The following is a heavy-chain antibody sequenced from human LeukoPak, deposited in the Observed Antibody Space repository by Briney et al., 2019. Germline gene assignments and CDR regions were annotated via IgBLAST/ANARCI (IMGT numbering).Heavy chain of an antibody. Sequence: SETLPLTCAVYGGSFSGYYWSWIRQPPGKGLEWIGEINHSGSTNYNPSLKSRVTISVDTSKNQFSLKLSSVTAADTAVYYCARGDPKPHYDFWSGYPNWFDPWGQGTLVTVSS. CDR3: ARGDPKPHYDFWSGYPNWFDP. J-gene: IGHJ5*02. D-gene: IGHD3-3*01. CDR1: GGSFSGYY. CDR2: INHSGST. V-gene: IGHV4-34*01.